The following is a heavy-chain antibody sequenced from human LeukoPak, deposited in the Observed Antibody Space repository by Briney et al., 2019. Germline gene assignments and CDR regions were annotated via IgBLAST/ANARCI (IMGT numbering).Heavy chain of an antibody. V-gene: IGHV1-46*03. D-gene: IGHD3-16*01. CDR1: GYTFTSYY. Sequence: ASVKVSCKASGYTFTSYYMHWVRQAPGQGLEWVGIINPSGGSTSYAQKFQGRVTMTRDTSTSTVYMELSSLRSEDTAVYYCGSGDYYYYGMDVWGQGTTVTVSS. J-gene: IGHJ6*02. CDR2: INPSGGST. CDR3: GSGDYYYYGMDV.